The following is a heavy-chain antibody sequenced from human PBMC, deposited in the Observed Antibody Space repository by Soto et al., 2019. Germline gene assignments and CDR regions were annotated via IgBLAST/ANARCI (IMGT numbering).Heavy chain of an antibody. V-gene: IGHV4-30-4*01. CDR1: GGSISSGDYY. J-gene: IGHJ4*02. D-gene: IGHD1-26*01. Sequence: QVQLQESGPGLVKPSQTLSLTCTVSGGSISSGDYYWSWIRQPPGKGLEWIGYIYYSGSTYYNPSLKIRVTIPVDTSKNQFSLKLSSVTAADTAVYYCARGVGGSYRLGVDYWGQGTLVTVSS. CDR2: IYYSGST. CDR3: ARGVGGSYRLGVDY.